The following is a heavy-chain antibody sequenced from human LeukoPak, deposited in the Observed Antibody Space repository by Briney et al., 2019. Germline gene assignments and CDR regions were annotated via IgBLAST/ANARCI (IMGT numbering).Heavy chain of an antibody. CDR3: AAQPCSVGRCYLDY. CDR1: GVTFSSFA. J-gene: IGHJ4*02. D-gene: IGHD2-15*01. Sequence: GGSLRLSCAASGVTFSSFAMDWVRQAPGKGLEWVAVISYHGRDTYYADSVKGRFTISRDNSKNTLYLQLNSLGAEDTAVYYCAAQPCSVGRCYLDYWGQGTLVTVSS. CDR2: ISYHGRDT. V-gene: IGHV3-30*04.